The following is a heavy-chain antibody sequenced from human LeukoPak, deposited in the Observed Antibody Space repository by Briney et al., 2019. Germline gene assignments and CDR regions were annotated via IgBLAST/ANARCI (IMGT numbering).Heavy chain of an antibody. CDR1: GFSFSYYG. V-gene: IGHV3-30*03. CDR3: ARDRRNGDEGCDY. J-gene: IGHJ4*02. CDR2: ISYDGTNK. Sequence: GGSLRLSCSASGFSFSYYGFHWVRQAPGKGLEWVALISYDGTNKYYADSVKGRFTISRDNSKNTLFLQMNSLRAEDTAVYYCARDRRNGDEGCDYWGQGTLVTVSS. D-gene: IGHD1-1*01.